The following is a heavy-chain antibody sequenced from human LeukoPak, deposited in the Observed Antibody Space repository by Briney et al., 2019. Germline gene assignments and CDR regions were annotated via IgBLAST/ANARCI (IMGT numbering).Heavy chain of an antibody. V-gene: IGHV4-59*01. Sequence: PSETLSLTCTVSGGSISSYYWSWIRQSPGKGLECIGYVYYSGSTTYNPSLKSRVTISVDTSKNQFSLKVSSVTAADTAVYYCARGSYGDYYYYYYYMDVWGKGTTVTISS. CDR2: VYYSGST. CDR1: GGSISSYY. D-gene: IGHD4-17*01. J-gene: IGHJ6*03. CDR3: ARGSYGDYYYYYYYMDV.